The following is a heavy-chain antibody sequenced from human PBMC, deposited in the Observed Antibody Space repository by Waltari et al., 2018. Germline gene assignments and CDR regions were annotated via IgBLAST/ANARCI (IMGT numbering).Heavy chain of an antibody. J-gene: IGHJ4*02. V-gene: IGHV4-4*02. Sequence: QVQLQESGPGLVKPSGTLSLTSAVPGGSISSRNWWRWVRQPPGKGLGWIGEIYHSGGTNYNPSLKSRVTISVDKSKNQVSLKLSSVTAADTAVYYCARDLRATGDLDYWGQGTLVTVSS. D-gene: IGHD4-17*01. CDR2: IYHSGGT. CDR1: GGSISSRNW. CDR3: ARDLRATGDLDY.